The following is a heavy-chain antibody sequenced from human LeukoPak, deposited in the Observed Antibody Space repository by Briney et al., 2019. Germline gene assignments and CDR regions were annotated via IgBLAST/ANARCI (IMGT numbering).Heavy chain of an antibody. J-gene: IGHJ1*01. D-gene: IGHD6-19*01. Sequence: SETLSLTCTVSGGSISTYYWSWIRQPPGRGLEYIGFIHYSWSTNYNSSLKSRVTISVDTSKNQFSLKLSSVTAADTAVYYCARSYSSGGNVAIFQHWGQGTLVTVSS. V-gene: IGHV4-59*08. CDR3: ARSYSSGGNVAIFQH. CDR1: GGSISTYY. CDR2: IHYSWST.